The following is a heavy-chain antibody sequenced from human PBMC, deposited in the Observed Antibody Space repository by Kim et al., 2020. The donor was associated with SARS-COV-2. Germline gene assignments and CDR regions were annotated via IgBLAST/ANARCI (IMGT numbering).Heavy chain of an antibody. CDR3: ARRHFSRGWYYFDY. V-gene: IGHV3-74*01. Sequence: AGSVNGRFTHSTDNANNTLYLQMNSLRAEDTAVYYCARRHFSRGWYYFDYWGQGTLLNVSS. J-gene: IGHJ4*02. D-gene: IGHD6-19*01.